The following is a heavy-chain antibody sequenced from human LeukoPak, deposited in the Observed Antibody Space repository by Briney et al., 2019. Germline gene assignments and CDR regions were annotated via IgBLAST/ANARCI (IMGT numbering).Heavy chain of an antibody. CDR3: ARDLPFED. J-gene: IGHJ4*02. Sequence: ALVKVSCKASGYTFTNYHMHWVRQAPGQGLEWMGRIYPSSGGTNYAQKFQGRITLTTDTSINTAYMELSRLRFDDTAVYYCARDLPFEDWGQGTLVTVSS. V-gene: IGHV1-2*06. CDR2: IYPSSGGT. CDR1: GYTFTNYH. D-gene: IGHD2/OR15-2a*01.